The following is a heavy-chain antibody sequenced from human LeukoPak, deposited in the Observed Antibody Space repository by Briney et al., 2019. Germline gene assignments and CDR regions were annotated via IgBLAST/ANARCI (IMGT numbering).Heavy chain of an antibody. CDR1: GFTFSSTW. CDR2: ITSDGSST. J-gene: IGHJ4*02. V-gene: IGHV3-74*01. CDR3: AKSLASSWYYFDY. D-gene: IGHD6-13*01. Sequence: GGSLRLSCAASGFTFSSTWMNWVRQGPGRGLEWVSRITSDGSSTIYADSVKGRFTISRDNSKNTLYLQMNSLRAEDTAVYYCAKSLASSWYYFDYWGQGTLVTVSS.